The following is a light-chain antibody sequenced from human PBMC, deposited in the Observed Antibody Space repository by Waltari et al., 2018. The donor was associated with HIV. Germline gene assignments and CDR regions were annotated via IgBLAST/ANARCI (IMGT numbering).Light chain of an antibody. V-gene: IGKV3-15*01. CDR3: QHYDKWPVT. Sequence: EIVMTQSPATLSVSPGDRATLSCRASQSVNCNLAWCQQKPGQAPRLLIYGASTRATGVPARFSGSGSGTEFTLTISSLQPEDFAVYYCQHYDKWPVTFGGGTKVEIK. J-gene: IGKJ4*01. CDR1: QSVNCN. CDR2: GAS.